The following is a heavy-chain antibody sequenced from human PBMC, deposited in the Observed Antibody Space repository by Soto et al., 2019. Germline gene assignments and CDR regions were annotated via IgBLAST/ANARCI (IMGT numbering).Heavy chain of an antibody. D-gene: IGHD2-21*02. CDR3: AREGGLPTCGGDCYDYYYYGMDV. V-gene: IGHV3-48*02. Sequence: GGSLRLSCAASGFTFSSYSMNWVRQAPGKGLEWVSYISSSSTIYYADSVKGRFTISRDNAKNSLYLQMNSLRDEDTAVYYCAREGGLPTCGGDCYDYYYYGMDVWGQGTTVTVSS. J-gene: IGHJ6*02. CDR2: ISSSSTI. CDR1: GFTFSSYS.